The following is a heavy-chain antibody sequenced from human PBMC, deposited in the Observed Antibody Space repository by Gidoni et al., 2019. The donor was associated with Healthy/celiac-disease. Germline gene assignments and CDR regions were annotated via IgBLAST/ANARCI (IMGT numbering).Heavy chain of an antibody. Sequence: QVQLVQSGAEVKKPGSSVKVSCKASGGTFSSYAISWVRQAPGQVLEWMGGIIPIFGTANYAQKFQGRVTITADESTSTAYMELSSLRSEDTAVYYCARDPPLHDCSSTSCSPPAGDYWGQGTLVTVSS. D-gene: IGHD2-2*01. V-gene: IGHV1-69*01. CDR2: IIPIFGTA. CDR3: ARDPPLHDCSSTSCSPPAGDY. CDR1: GGTFSSYA. J-gene: IGHJ4*02.